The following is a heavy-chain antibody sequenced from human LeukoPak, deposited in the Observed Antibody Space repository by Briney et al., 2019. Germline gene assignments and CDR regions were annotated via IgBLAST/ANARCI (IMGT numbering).Heavy chain of an antibody. CDR3: ARVQAVAETFFDY. D-gene: IGHD6-19*01. J-gene: IGHJ4*02. CDR1: GGSFSGYY. V-gene: IGHV4-34*01. Sequence: SETLSLTCAVYGGSFSGYYWSWIRQPPGKGLEWIGEINHSGSTNYNPSLKSRVTISVDTSKNQFSLKLSSVTAADTAVHYCARVQAVAETFFDYWGQGTLVTVSS. CDR2: INHSGST.